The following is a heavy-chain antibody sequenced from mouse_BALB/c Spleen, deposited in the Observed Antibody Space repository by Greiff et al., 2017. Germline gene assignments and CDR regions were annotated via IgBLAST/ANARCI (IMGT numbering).Heavy chain of an antibody. CDR2: IRLKSDNYAT. J-gene: IGHJ4*01. Sequence: EVQLVESGGGLVQPGGSMKLSCVASGFTFSSYWMSWVRQSPEKGLEWVAEIRLKSDNYATHYAESVKGKFTISRDDSKSRLYLQMNSLRAEDTGIYYCTIYDGYYPSMDYWGQGTSVTVSS. D-gene: IGHD2-3*01. CDR1: GFTFSSYW. V-gene: IGHV6-6*02. CDR3: TIYDGYYPSMDY.